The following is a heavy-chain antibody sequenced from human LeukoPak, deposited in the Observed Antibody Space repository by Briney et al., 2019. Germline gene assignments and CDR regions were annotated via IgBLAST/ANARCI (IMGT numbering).Heavy chain of an antibody. Sequence: GGSLRLSCAASGFTFSSYAMGWVRQAPGKGLEWVSAISGSGSSTYYADSVKGRFTISRDNSKNTLYLQMNSLRAEDTAVYYCATSFGPVIAAAGTGADWGQGTLVTVSS. J-gene: IGHJ4*02. D-gene: IGHD6-13*01. CDR1: GFTFSSYA. CDR3: ATSFGPVIAAAGTGAD. V-gene: IGHV3-23*01. CDR2: ISGSGSST.